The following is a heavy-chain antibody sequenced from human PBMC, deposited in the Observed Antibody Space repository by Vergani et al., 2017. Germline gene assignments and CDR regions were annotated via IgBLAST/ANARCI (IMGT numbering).Heavy chain of an antibody. J-gene: IGHJ3*02. V-gene: IGHV4-59*08. Sequence: QVQLQESGPGLVKPSETLSLPCTVSGGSISSYYWSWIRQPPGKGLEWVWYIYYSGSTKYNPYLKSRVTISVDTYKNQFFLKLSSVTAADTAVYYCARGTRGVTARGAFDIWGQGTMVTVSS. CDR2: IYYSGST. CDR3: ARGTRGVTARGAFDI. D-gene: IGHD2-21*02. CDR1: GGSISSYY.